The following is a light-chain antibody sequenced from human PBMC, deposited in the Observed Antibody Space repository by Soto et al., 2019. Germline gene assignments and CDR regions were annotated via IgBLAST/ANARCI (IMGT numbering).Light chain of an antibody. CDR3: QQSYSTPRT. Sequence: DIQMTQSPSSLSASVGDRVTITCRASQSISNYLNWYQHKLGKAPKLLIYDASSLQSGVPSRFSRSGSGTDFTLTISSLQPEDFATYYCQQSYSTPRTFGQGTKVDIK. J-gene: IGKJ1*01. V-gene: IGKV1-39*01. CDR2: DAS. CDR1: QSISNY.